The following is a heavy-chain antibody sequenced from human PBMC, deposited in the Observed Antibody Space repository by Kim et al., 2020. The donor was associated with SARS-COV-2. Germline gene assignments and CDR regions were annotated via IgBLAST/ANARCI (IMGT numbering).Heavy chain of an antibody. D-gene: IGHD2-2*01. Sequence: SETLSLTCTVSGGSISSYYWSWIRQPPGKGLEWIGYIYYSGSTNYNPSLKSRVTISVDTSKNQFSLKLSSVTAADTAVYYCAREAIVVVPAAMNYFDYWGQGTLVTVSS. J-gene: IGHJ4*02. V-gene: IGHV4-59*13. CDR1: GGSISSYY. CDR2: IYYSGST. CDR3: AREAIVVVPAAMNYFDY.